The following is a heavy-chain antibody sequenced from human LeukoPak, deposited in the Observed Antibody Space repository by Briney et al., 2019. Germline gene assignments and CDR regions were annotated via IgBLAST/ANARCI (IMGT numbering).Heavy chain of an antibody. Sequence: PSETLSLTCTVSGGSLSSYYWSWIRQPPGKGLEWIAYISDIGSINYNPSINSRVTISLDTSKNQFSLKLSSVAAADTAVYYCAGHHPRNTVDFWGQGTLVTVSS. CDR2: ISDIGSI. J-gene: IGHJ4*02. D-gene: IGHD2/OR15-2a*01. V-gene: IGHV4-59*08. CDR3: AGHHPRNTVDF. CDR1: GGSLSSYY.